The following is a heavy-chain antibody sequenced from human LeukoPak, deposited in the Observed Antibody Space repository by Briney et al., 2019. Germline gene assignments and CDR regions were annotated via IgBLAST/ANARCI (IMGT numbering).Heavy chain of an antibody. V-gene: IGHV1-18*01. CDR1: GYTFTSYG. D-gene: IGHD3-9*01. J-gene: IGHJ5*02. CDR3: ARADILTGYYPVAP. Sequence: GASVKVSCKASGYTFTSYGISWVRQAPGQGLEWMGWISAYNGNTNYAQKLQGRVTMTTDTSTSTAYMELRSLRSDDTAVYYCARADILTGYYPVAPWGQGTLVTVSS. CDR2: ISAYNGNT.